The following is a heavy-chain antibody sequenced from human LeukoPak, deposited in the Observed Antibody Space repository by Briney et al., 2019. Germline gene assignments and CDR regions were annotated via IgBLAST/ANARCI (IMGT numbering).Heavy chain of an antibody. CDR2: ISGGGGST. Sequence: GGSLRLSCAASGFTFTSYSMNWVRQAPGKGLEWVSTISGGGGSTYYADPVQGRFTISRDNSKSTLCLQMNSLRAEDTAVYYCAKQLGYCSDGSCYFPYWGQGTLVTVSS. CDR3: AKQLGYCSDGSCYFPY. V-gene: IGHV3-23*01. D-gene: IGHD2-15*01. J-gene: IGHJ4*02. CDR1: GFTFTSYS.